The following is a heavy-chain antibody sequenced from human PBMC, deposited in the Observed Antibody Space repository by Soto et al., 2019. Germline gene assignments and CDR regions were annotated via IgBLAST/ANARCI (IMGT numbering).Heavy chain of an antibody. CDR2: IYSGGST. J-gene: IGHJ4*02. V-gene: IGHV3-53*01. D-gene: IGHD3-22*01. CDR1: GFAVSSNY. Sequence: PGGSLRLSCAASGFAVSSNYMSWVRQAPGKGLEWVSVIYSGGSTYYADSVKGRFTISRDNSKNTLYLQMNSLRAEDTAVYYCAREAHDTYYYDSSGYYLYGYYFDYWGQGTLVTVSS. CDR3: AREAHDTYYYDSSGYYLYGYYFDY.